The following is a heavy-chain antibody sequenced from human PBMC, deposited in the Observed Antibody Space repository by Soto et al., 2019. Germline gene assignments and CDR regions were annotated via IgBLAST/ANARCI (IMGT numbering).Heavy chain of an antibody. CDR3: ARSAGGSYPQYDY. CDR2: ISYDGSDK. V-gene: IGHV3-30*04. D-gene: IGHD1-26*01. CDR1: GFTFSSYA. Sequence: QVQLVESGGGVVQPGRSLRLSCAASGFTFSSYAMHWVRQAPGTGLEWVAVISYDGSDKYYPDSVKGRFTISRDNSKNTLYLQMNSLRAEDTAVYYCARSAGGSYPQYDYWGQGTLVTVSS. J-gene: IGHJ4*02.